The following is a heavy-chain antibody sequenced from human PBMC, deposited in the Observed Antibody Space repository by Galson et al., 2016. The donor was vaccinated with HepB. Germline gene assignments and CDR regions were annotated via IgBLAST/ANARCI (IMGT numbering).Heavy chain of an antibody. J-gene: IGHJ4*02. CDR1: GFTFSSYW. CDR2: ISGSGANT. CDR3: ARYSNSWAPFDY. V-gene: IGHV3-23*01. Sequence: SLRLSCAASGFTFSSYWMHWVRQAPGKGLVWVSGISGSGANTHYANAVKGRFTISRDNSNNTLYLQVNSLRAEDTALYFCARYSNSWAPFDYWGQGRLVTVSS. D-gene: IGHD6-13*01.